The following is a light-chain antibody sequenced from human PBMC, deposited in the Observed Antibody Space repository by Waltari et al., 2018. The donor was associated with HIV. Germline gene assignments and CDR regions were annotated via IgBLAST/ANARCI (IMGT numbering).Light chain of an antibody. CDR1: QSVSSSY. V-gene: IGKV3-20*01. CDR2: GAS. J-gene: IGKJ3*01. Sequence: EIALTQSPGPLSLSPGERATLSCRASQSVSSSYLAWYQQKPGQAPRRLIYGASSRATGIPDRFSGSGSETDFTLTISRLEPEDFAVYYCQQYASSFTFGPGTKVDIK. CDR3: QQYASSFT.